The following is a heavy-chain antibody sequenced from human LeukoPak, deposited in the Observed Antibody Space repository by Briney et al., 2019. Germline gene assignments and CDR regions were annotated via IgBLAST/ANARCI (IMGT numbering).Heavy chain of an antibody. CDR1: GFTFSSYE. J-gene: IGHJ4*02. CDR3: ARDDNLVLYCSSTSCSRAFDY. Sequence: PGGSLRLSCAASGFTFSSYEMNWVRQAPGKGLEWVSYISSIGTTIYYADSVKGRFTISRDNAKNSLYLQMNSLRAEDTAVYYCARDDNLVLYCSSTSCSRAFDYWGQGTLVTVSS. CDR2: ISSIGTTI. V-gene: IGHV3-48*03. D-gene: IGHD2-2*01.